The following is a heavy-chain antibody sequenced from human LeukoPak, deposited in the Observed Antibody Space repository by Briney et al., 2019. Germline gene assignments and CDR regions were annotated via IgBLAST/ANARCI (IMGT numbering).Heavy chain of an antibody. CDR1: GYTFTSYG. J-gene: IGHJ4*02. D-gene: IGHD1-26*01. CDR2: INPNSGGT. V-gene: IGHV1-2*02. Sequence: GASVKVSCKASGYTFTSYGISWVRQAPGQGLEWMGWINPNSGGTNYAQKFQGRVTMTRDTSISTAYIELSRLRSDDTAVYYCARDLRRSVGATGPQVGYWGQGTLVTVSS. CDR3: ARDLRRSVGATGPQVGY.